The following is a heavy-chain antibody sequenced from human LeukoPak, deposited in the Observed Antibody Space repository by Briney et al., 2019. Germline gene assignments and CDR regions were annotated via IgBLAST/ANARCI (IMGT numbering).Heavy chain of an antibody. V-gene: IGHV4-34*01. D-gene: IGHD3-22*01. CDR1: GGSFSGYY. J-gene: IGHJ4*02. Sequence: SSETLSLTCAVYGGSFSGYYWSWIRQPPGKGLEWIGEINHSRSTNYNPSLKSRVTISVDTSKNQFSLKLSSVTAADTAVYYCARGRTYYDSSGYYYPRTSSFDYWGQGTLVTVSS. CDR3: ARGRTYYDSSGYYYPRTSSFDY. CDR2: INHSRST.